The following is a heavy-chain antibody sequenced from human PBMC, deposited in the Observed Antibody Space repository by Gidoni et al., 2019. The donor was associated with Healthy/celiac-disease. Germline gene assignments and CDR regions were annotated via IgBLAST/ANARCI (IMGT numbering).Heavy chain of an antibody. CDR2: IYYSGST. V-gene: IGHV4-39*01. J-gene: IGHJ4*02. D-gene: IGHD3-16*02. Sequence: QLQLQESGPGLVKPSETLSLTCTVSGGSISSSSYYWGGIRQPPGKGLEWIGSIYYSGSTYYNPSLKSRVTISVYTSKNQFSLKLSSVTAADTAVYYCARHLDYDYVWGSYRYTDPFDYWGQGTLVTVSS. CDR3: ARHLDYDYVWGSYRYTDPFDY. CDR1: GGSISSSSYY.